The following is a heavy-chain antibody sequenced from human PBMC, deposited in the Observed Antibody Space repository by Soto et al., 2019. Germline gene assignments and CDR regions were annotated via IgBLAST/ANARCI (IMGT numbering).Heavy chain of an antibody. CDR1: GFTFSSYS. D-gene: IGHD5-12*01. CDR2: ISSSSSYI. Sequence: EVQLVESGGGLVKPGGSLRLSCAASGFTFSSYSMNWVRQAPGKGLEWVSSISSSSSYIYYADSVKGRFTISRDNAKNSLYLQMNSLRAEDTAVYYCARDWEATTHYYYYGMDVWGQGTTVTVSS. CDR3: ARDWEATTHYYYYGMDV. J-gene: IGHJ6*02. V-gene: IGHV3-21*01.